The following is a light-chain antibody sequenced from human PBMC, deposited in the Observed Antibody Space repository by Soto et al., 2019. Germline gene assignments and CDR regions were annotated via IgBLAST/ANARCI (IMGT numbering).Light chain of an antibody. CDR3: LQYDNLPYT. CDR2: DAS. CDR1: QDITNY. Sequence: DIQMTQFPSSLSASVGDRVTITCQASQDITNYLNWYQHKPGKAPELLIYDASNLERGVPSRFSGSGSGTEFTFTISSLQPDDIATYYCLQYDNLPYTFGQGTKLEIK. V-gene: IGKV1-33*01. J-gene: IGKJ2*01.